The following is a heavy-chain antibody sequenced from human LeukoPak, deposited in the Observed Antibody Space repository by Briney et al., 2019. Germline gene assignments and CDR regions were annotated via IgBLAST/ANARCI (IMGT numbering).Heavy chain of an antibody. CDR1: GFTFTNFW. CDR3: ARVACSSGCVFDY. J-gene: IGHJ4*02. Sequence: GGSLRVSCAASGFTFTNFWMTWVRQAPGKGLEWVANIKQDGSEESYVDSVKGRFTISRDNTRNSLYLQMDSLRVGDTAVYYCARVACSSGCVFDYWGQGTLVTLSS. V-gene: IGHV3-7*01. D-gene: IGHD6-19*01. CDR2: IKQDGSEE.